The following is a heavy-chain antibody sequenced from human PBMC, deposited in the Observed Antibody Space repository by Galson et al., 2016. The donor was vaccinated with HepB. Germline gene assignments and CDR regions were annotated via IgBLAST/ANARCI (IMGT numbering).Heavy chain of an antibody. CDR3: ARDSRGDGLNIPSIEY. V-gene: IGHV3-7*01. CDR2: IKQDGSEK. D-gene: IGHD5-24*01. CDR1: GVSVSHYW. J-gene: IGHJ4*02. Sequence: SLRLSCAVSGVSVSHYWMNWVRQAPGKGLEWVAIIKQDGSEKHYADSVKGRFTISRDNAKNSLYLQMNSLRAEDTAVYYCARDSRGDGLNIPSIEYWGQGTLVTVSS.